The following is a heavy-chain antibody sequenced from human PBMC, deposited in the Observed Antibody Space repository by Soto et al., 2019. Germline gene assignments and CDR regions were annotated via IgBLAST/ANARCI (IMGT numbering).Heavy chain of an antibody. CDR1: GGSISSGGYY. CDR3: ARSTPTGTHVVDY. D-gene: IGHD2-2*01. Sequence: SETLSLTCTVSGGSISSGGYYWSWIRQHPGKGLEWIGYIYSSRRTYYNPSLKSRVTMSLDTSKNQFSLNLSSVTAADTDVYYCARSTPTGTHVVDYWGQGTLVTVSS. V-gene: IGHV4-31*03. CDR2: IYSSRRT. J-gene: IGHJ4*02.